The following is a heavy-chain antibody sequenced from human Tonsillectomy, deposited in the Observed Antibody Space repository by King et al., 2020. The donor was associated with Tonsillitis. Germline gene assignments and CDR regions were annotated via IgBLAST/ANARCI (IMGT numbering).Heavy chain of an antibody. CDR3: ADGGWYFDY. J-gene: IGHJ4*02. V-gene: IGHV3-7*01. CDR2: IKQDGTEK. Sequence: VQLVESGGGLVQPGGSLRLSCAASGITFSSFWMSWVRQAPGKGVEWVANIKQDGTEKYYVDSVKGRFTISRDNAKNSLFLQMNSLRAEDTAVYYCADGGWYFDYWGQGTLVTVSS. CDR1: GITFSSFW. D-gene: IGHD3-16*01.